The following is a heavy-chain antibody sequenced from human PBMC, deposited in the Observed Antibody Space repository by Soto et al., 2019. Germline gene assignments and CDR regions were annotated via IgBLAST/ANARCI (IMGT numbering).Heavy chain of an antibody. Sequence: QVQLVQSGAEVKKPGASVKVSCKASGYTFTSYYMYWVRQAPGQGLEWMGIINPSGGSTHYAQKFQGRVTMTWDTSTSTVYMELSSLRSEDTAVYYCARVREYSSSFRYYGMDVWGQGTTVTVSS. D-gene: IGHD6-6*01. CDR3: ARVREYSSSFRYYGMDV. J-gene: IGHJ6*02. CDR1: GYTFTSYY. V-gene: IGHV1-46*01. CDR2: INPSGGST.